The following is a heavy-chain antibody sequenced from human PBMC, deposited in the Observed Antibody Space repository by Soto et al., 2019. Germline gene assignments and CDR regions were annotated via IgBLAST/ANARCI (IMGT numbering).Heavy chain of an antibody. D-gene: IGHD2-21*02. CDR2: ISAYNGNT. CDR3: ARGDSNNWFDP. V-gene: IGHV1-18*01. J-gene: IGHJ5*02. Sequence: ASVKVCCKASGDTFTSYGISWVRQAPGQVLEWMGWISAYNGNTNYAQKLQGRVTMTTDTSTSTAYMELRSLRSDDTAVYYCARGDSNNWFDPWGQRTLVTVSS. CDR1: GDTFTSYG.